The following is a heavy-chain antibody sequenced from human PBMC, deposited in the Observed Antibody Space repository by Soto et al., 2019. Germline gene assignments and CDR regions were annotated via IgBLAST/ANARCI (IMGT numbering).Heavy chain of an antibody. CDR1: GYTFTSYG. Sequence: ASVKVSCKASGYTFTSYGISWVRQASGQGLEWMGWISAYNGNTNYAQKLQGRVTMTTDTSTSTAYMELRSLRSDDTAVYYCARHGGYDILTGFFDYWGQGTLVTVSS. J-gene: IGHJ4*02. CDR3: ARHGGYDILTGFFDY. CDR2: ISAYNGNT. V-gene: IGHV1-18*01. D-gene: IGHD3-9*01.